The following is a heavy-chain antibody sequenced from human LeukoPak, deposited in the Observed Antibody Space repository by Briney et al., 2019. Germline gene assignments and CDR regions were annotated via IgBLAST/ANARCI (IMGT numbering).Heavy chain of an antibody. CDR2: VSNSGDYI. CDR1: GFTFSDYY. D-gene: IGHD2-8*01. Sequence: GGSLRLSCAASGFTFSDYYMSWIRQAPGKGLEWVSSVSNSGDYIHYADSVKGRFTISRDNSKNSLYLQMNSLRAEDTAVYYCARALIGYYFDYWGQGTLVTVSS. V-gene: IGHV3-11*06. CDR3: ARALIGYYFDY. J-gene: IGHJ4*02.